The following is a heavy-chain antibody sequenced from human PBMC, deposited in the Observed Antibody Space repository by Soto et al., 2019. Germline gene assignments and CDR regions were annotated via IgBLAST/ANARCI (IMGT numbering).Heavy chain of an antibody. CDR2: IGGGGVSK. Sequence: GGSLRLSCAASGFTFSGSAMSWVRQAPGKGLEWVSAIGGGGVSKYYADSVKGRFTVSRDNSKNTLYLQMNNLRAEDTAVYYXXXDGRGFGXXXXXXGQGALVTVSS. V-gene: IGHV3-23*01. CDR1: GFTFSGSA. D-gene: IGHD1-26*01. J-gene: IGHJ4*02. CDR3: XXDGRGFGXXXXX.